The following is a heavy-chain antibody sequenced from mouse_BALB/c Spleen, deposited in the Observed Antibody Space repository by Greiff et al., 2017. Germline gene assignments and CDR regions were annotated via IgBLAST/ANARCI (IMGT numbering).Heavy chain of an antibody. V-gene: IGHV14-3*02. D-gene: IGHD1-1*01. J-gene: IGHJ1*01. Sequence: EVQLHQSGAELVKPGASVKLSCTASGFNIKDTYMHWVKQRPEQGLEWIGRIDPANGNTKYDPKFQGKATITADTSSNTAYLQLSSLTSEDTAVYYCARFTTVVDWYFDVWGAGTTVTVSS. CDR3: ARFTTVVDWYFDV. CDR1: GFNIKDTY. CDR2: IDPANGNT.